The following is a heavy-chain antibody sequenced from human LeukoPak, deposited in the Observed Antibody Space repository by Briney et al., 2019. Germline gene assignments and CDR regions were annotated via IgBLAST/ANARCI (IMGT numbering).Heavy chain of an antibody. J-gene: IGHJ5*02. Sequence: GGSRRLSCAASGFTFDDYGMSWVRQAPGKGLEWVSGINWNGGSTGYADSVKGRFTISRDNAKNSLYLQMNSLRAEDTALYYCARDPEDIVVVPAAIPGSWFDPWGQGTLVTVSS. CDR3: ARDPEDIVVVPAAIPGSWFDP. CDR1: GFTFDDYG. CDR2: INWNGGST. D-gene: IGHD2-2*02. V-gene: IGHV3-20*04.